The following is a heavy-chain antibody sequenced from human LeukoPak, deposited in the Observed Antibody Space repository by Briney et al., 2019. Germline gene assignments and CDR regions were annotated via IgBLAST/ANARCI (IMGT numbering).Heavy chain of an antibody. V-gene: IGHV4-59*08. D-gene: IGHD2-2*02. CDR3: ARSRYCSSTSCYMLDY. CDR2: IYYSGST. J-gene: IGHJ4*02. CDR1: GGSISGYY. Sequence: SETLSLTCTVSGGSISGYYWSWIRQPPGKGLEWIGYIYYSGSTNYNPSLKSRVTISVDTSKNQFSLKLSSVTAADTAVYYCARSRYCSSTSCYMLDYWGQGTLVTVSS.